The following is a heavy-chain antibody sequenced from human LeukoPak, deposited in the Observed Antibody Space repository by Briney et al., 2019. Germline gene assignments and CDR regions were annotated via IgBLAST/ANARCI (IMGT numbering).Heavy chain of an antibody. J-gene: IGHJ6*02. CDR2: MNPNSGNT. Sequence: ASVKVSCKASGYTFTSYDINWVRQATGQGLEWMGWMNPNSGNTGYAQKFQGRVTMTRNTSISTAYMELSSLRSEDTAVYYCARGTVSGSYYYYYGMDVWGRGTTVTVSS. V-gene: IGHV1-8*01. D-gene: IGHD1-26*01. CDR3: ARGTVSGSYYYYYGMDV. CDR1: GYTFTSYD.